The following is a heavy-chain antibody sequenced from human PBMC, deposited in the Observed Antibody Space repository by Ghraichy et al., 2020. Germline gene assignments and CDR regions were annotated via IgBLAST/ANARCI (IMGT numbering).Heavy chain of an antibody. J-gene: IGHJ4*02. CDR2: ISPSSNSI. CDR1: GFIFSSFR. V-gene: IGHV3-21*01. Sequence: GGSLRLSCAASGFIFSSFRMNWVRQAPGKGLEWVSSISPSSNSIYYADSVKGRFTISRDNARNSVYLHMNSLRAEDTAVYYCARELTSLSGWAGNDGYWGQGTLVTVSS. CDR3: ARELTSLSGWAGNDGY. D-gene: IGHD6-19*01.